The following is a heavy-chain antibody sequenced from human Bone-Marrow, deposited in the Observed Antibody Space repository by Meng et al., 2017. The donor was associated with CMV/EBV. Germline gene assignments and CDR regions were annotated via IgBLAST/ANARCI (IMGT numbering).Heavy chain of an antibody. J-gene: IGHJ4*02. CDR2: IQVIGHT. D-gene: IGHD3-16*01. V-gene: IGHV4-4*07. Sequence: QTQLQEAGLGLVKPSEPLSLTCIVSGASIKNYNWNWVRQPAGQGLEWIGLIQVIGHTVYNPSLKSRVTVSLDASKNQFSLTLNSVTAADTATYYCAGSRPGGGACDYWGQGILVTVSS. CDR1: GASIKNYN. CDR3: AGSRPGGGACDY.